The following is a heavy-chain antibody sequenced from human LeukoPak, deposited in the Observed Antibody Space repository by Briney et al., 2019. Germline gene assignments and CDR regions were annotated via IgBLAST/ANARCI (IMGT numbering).Heavy chain of an antibody. CDR3: ARGDLYSYGGYYCYGMDV. CDR1: GGTFSIYA. V-gene: IGHV1-69*13. CDR2: IIPIFGTA. Sequence: ASVKVSFKASGGTFSIYAISWVRQAPGQGLEWMGGIIPIFGTANYAQKFQGRVTITADESTSTAYMELSSLRSEDTAVYYCARGDLYSYGGYYCYGMDVWGQGTTVTVSS. D-gene: IGHD5-18*01. J-gene: IGHJ6*02.